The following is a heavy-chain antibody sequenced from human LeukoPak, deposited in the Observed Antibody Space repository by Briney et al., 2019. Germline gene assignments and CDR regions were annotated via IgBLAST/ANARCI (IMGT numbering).Heavy chain of an antibody. CDR3: ARDGGVSGYDLLDY. CDR2: INQDGSEK. V-gene: IGHV3-7*01. J-gene: IGHJ4*02. D-gene: IGHD5-12*01. CDR1: GFTFSSFW. Sequence: GGSLRLSCAASGFTFSSFWMTWVRQAPGKGLEWVANINQDGSEKYYVDSVKGRFTISRDNAKNSVFLQMNSLRAEDTAVYYCARDGGVSGYDLLDYWGQGTLVTVSS.